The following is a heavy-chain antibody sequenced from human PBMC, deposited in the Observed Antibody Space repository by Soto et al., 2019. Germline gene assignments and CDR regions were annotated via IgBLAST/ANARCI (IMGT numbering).Heavy chain of an antibody. V-gene: IGHV3-7*03. CDR1: GFTFSSYW. D-gene: IGHD7-27*01. J-gene: IGHJ6*02. Sequence: GGFLRLSCAASGFTFSSYWMSWVRQAPGKGLEWVANIKQDGSEKYYVDSVKGRFTISRDNAKNSLYLQMNSLRAEDTAVYYCAGDTATGDYGMDVWGQGTTVTVSS. CDR2: IKQDGSEK. CDR3: AGDTATGDYGMDV.